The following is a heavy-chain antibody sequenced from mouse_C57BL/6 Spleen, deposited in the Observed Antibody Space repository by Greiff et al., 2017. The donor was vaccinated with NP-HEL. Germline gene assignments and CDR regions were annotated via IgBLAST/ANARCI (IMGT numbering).Heavy chain of an antibody. D-gene: IGHD2-4*01. Sequence: QVHVKQSGAELVKPGASVKISCKASGYAFSSYWMNWVKQRPGKGLEWIGQIYPGDGDTNYNGKFKGKATLTADKSSSTAYMQLSSLTSEDSAVYFCARLGSYDYDEGDYWGQGTTLTVSS. J-gene: IGHJ2*01. CDR3: ARLGSYDYDEGDY. CDR2: IYPGDGDT. V-gene: IGHV1-80*01. CDR1: GYAFSSYW.